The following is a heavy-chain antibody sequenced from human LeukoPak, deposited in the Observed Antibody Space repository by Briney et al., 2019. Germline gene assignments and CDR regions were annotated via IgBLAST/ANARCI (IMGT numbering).Heavy chain of an antibody. Sequence: GGSLRLSCAASGFTFSSYGMHWVRQAPGKGLEWVAVIWYDGSNKYYADSVKGRFTISRDNSKNTLYLQMNSLRAEDTAVYYCAKGEYDYVWGSYRHTAFDYWGQGTLVTVSS. V-gene: IGHV3-33*06. D-gene: IGHD3-16*02. J-gene: IGHJ4*02. CDR3: AKGEYDYVWGSYRHTAFDY. CDR1: GFTFSSYG. CDR2: IWYDGSNK.